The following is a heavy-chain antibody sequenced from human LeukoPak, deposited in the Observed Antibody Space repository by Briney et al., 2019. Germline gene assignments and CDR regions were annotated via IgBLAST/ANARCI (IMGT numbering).Heavy chain of an antibody. CDR1: GGSFSGYY. D-gene: IGHD5-18*01. V-gene: IGHV4-34*01. CDR2: INHSGST. CDR3: AREGYSYGYLY. J-gene: IGHJ4*02. Sequence: YPSETLSPTCAVYGGSFSGYYWSWIRQPPGKGLEWIGEINHSGSTNYNPSLKSRVTISVDTSKNQFSLKLSSVTAADTAVYYCAREGYSYGYLYWGQGTLVTVSS.